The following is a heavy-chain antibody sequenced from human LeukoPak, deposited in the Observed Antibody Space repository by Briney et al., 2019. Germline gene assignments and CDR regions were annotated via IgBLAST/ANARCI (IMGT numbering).Heavy chain of an antibody. CDR1: GGSISSGDYY. D-gene: IGHD1-26*01. Sequence: PSETLSLTCTVSGGSISSGDYYWSWIRQPPGKGLEWIGYIYYSGSTYYNPSLKSRVTLSVDTSKNQFSLKLSSVTAADTAVYYCARPSGWGGSHYWFDPWGQGTLVTVSS. J-gene: IGHJ5*02. V-gene: IGHV4-30-4*08. CDR2: IYYSGST. CDR3: ARPSGWGGSHYWFDP.